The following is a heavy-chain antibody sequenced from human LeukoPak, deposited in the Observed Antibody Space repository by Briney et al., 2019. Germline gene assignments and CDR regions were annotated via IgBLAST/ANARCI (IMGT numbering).Heavy chain of an antibody. V-gene: IGHV3-21*01. D-gene: IGHD3-22*01. CDR1: GFTFDDYG. CDR3: ARDEGLNYYDSRGYYHAFDY. CDR2: ISSSSSYI. Sequence: GGSLRLSCAASGFTFDDYGMNWVRQAPGKGLEWVSTISSSSSYIYYVDSVKGRFTTSRDNAKNLLYLQMNSLRAEDTAVYYCARDEGLNYYDSRGYYHAFDYWGQGTLVTVSS. J-gene: IGHJ4*02.